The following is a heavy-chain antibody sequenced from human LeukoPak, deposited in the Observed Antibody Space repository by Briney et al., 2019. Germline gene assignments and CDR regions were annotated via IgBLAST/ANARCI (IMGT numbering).Heavy chain of an antibody. CDR1: GGFLSGYY. CDR2: IYYSGST. CDR3: ARLRGNYSPDY. V-gene: IGHV4-59*01. J-gene: IGHJ4*02. D-gene: IGHD4-11*01. Sequence: SETLALICSVSGGFLSGYYWTWIRQTPGKGLEWIAYIYYSGSTNYNPSLKSRVTISVDTSKNQFSLRLTSGTAADTAVYYCARLRGNYSPDYWGQGTLVTVSS.